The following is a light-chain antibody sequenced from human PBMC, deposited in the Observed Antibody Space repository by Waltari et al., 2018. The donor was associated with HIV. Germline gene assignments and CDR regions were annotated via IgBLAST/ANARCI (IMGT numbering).Light chain of an antibody. Sequence: NFMLTQPHSVSESPGKTIAISCTRTSGSIASHYVQWYQQRPGSAPTTVIYENNQRPSGVPDRFSGSIDTSSNSASLTISGLTTEDEADYYCQSYDSNNHGVFGGGTKLTVL. V-gene: IGLV6-57*04. CDR1: SGSIASHY. J-gene: IGLJ3*02. CDR3: QSYDSNNHGV. CDR2: ENN.